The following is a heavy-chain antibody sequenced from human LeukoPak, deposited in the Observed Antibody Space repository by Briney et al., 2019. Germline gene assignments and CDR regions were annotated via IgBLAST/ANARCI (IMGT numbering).Heavy chain of an antibody. D-gene: IGHD3-16*01. CDR1: GYTFTGYY. J-gene: IGHJ5*02. V-gene: IGHV1-2*02. CDR3: ARVRLGESGGFDP. Sequence: ASVKVSFKASGYTFTGYYMHWVRQAPGQGLEWMGWINPNSGGTNYAQKFQGRVTMTRDTSISTAYMELSRLRSDDTAVYYCARVRLGESGGFDPWGQGTLVTVSS. CDR2: INPNSGGT.